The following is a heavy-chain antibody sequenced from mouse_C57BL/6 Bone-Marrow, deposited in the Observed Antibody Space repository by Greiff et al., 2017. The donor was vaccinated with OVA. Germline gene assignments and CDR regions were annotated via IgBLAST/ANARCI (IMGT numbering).Heavy chain of an antibody. V-gene: IGHV1-52*01. CDR3: ARAFGNYIIFAY. CDR1: GYTFTSYW. CDR2: IDPSDSEH. D-gene: IGHD2-1*01. Sequence: QVQLKQPGAELVRPGSSVKLSCKASGYTFTSYWMHWVKQRPIQGLEWIGNIDPSDSEHHSNQKFKDKATLTVDKSSSTAYMQLSSLTSEDSAVYYCARAFGNYIIFAYWGQGTLVTVSA. J-gene: IGHJ3*01.